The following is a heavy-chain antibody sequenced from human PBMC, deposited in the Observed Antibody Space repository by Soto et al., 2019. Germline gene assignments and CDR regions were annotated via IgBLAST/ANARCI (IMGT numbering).Heavy chain of an antibody. D-gene: IGHD4-4*01. CDR3: AKGPGGGRYSNYVPYYYYYMDV. V-gene: IGHV3-23*01. CDR2: ISVSGGST. CDR1: GFTFSSYA. J-gene: IGHJ6*03. Sequence: EVQLLESGGGLVQPGGSLRLSCAASGFTFSSYAMSWVRQAPGKGLEWVSAISVSGGSTYYADSVKGRFTISRDNSKNTLYLQMNSLRAEDTAVYYCAKGPGGGRYSNYVPYYYYYMDVWGKGTTVTVSS.